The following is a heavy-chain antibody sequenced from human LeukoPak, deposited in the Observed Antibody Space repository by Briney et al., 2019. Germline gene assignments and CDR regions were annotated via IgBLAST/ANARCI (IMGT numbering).Heavy chain of an antibody. CDR1: GGSISSYY. J-gene: IGHJ5*02. V-gene: IGHV4-59*01. CDR3: ARVSFEYNWFDP. CDR2: IYYSGST. D-gene: IGHD3-16*01. Sequence: SETLSLTCTVSGGSISSYYWSWIRQPPGKGLEWIGYIYYSGSTDYNPSLKSRVTIPVGTSKNQFSLKLSSVTAADTAVYYCARVSFEYNWFDPWGQGTLVTVSS.